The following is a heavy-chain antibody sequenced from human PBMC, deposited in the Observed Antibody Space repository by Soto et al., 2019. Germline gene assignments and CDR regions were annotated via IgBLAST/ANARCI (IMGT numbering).Heavy chain of an antibody. J-gene: IGHJ4*02. CDR1: GXSGSSGTYD. CDR2: IYYRGST. Sequence: PXXTLSLPCTVSGXSGSSGTYDWSWIRQPPGKGLEWIGYIYYRGSTEYNHSLKSRVTISIEKSKNQFSLKLSSLTAADTAVYYCARGLDYVGFDYWGQGALGTVSS. CDR3: ARGLDYVGFDY. D-gene: IGHD4-17*01. V-gene: IGHV4-61*01.